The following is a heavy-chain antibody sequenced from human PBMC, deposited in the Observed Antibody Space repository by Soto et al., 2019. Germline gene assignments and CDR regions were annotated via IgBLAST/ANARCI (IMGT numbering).Heavy chain of an antibody. J-gene: IGHJ3*01. V-gene: IGHV1-3*01. Sequence: QVQLVQSGAQVKKHGASEKVSCKGSGYTFDNYALHWVRQTPGRRLEWMRWIHAGNGYTQYSQIFKGRVPLTRDPSASPVPMDLSSLRSEDTAVYLWARVQYSGYDIKLAFDLWGQGIMVSGSS. CDR3: ARVQYSGYDIKLAFDL. D-gene: IGHD5-12*01. CDR1: GYTFDNYA. CDR2: IHAGNGYT.